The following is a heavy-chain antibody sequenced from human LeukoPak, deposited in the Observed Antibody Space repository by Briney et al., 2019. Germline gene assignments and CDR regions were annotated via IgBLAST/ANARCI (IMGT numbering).Heavy chain of an antibody. V-gene: IGHV4-4*07. J-gene: IGHJ5*02. D-gene: IGHD3-10*01. Sequence: SETLSLTCTVSGGSISSYYWSWIRQPAGKGLEWIGRIYTSGSTNYNPSRKSRVTMSVDTSENQFSLKLSSVTAADTAVYYCARDHVLLWFGELGENWFDPWGQGTLVTVSS. CDR3: ARDHVLLWFGELGENWFDP. CDR1: GGSISSYY. CDR2: IYTSGST.